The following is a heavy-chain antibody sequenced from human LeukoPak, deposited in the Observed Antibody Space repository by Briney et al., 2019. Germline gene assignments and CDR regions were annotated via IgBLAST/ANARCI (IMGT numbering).Heavy chain of an antibody. J-gene: IGHJ6*02. D-gene: IGHD2-15*01. CDR1: GYTFTSYD. CDR3: SGTVVVDGGMDV. Sequence: ASVKVSCKASGYTFTSYDINWVRQATGQGLEWMGWMNPNSGNTGYAQKFQGRVTITRNTSINTAYMELSSLGSEDTAVYYCSGTVVVDGGMDVWGQGATVTVSS. V-gene: IGHV1-8*03. CDR2: MNPNSGNT.